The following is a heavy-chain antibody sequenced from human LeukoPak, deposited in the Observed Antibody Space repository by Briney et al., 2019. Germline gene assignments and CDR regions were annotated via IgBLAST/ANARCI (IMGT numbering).Heavy chain of an antibody. V-gene: IGHV4-59*11. CDR3: ARIDCSSTSCPFDY. D-gene: IGHD2-2*01. Sequence: WETLSLTCTASGCTFSSHYRSWVRQPPGKGLEWIGYIYYSGSTNYNPSLKSRVTISVDTSKNQFSLKLSSVTAADTAVYYCARIDCSSTSCPFDYEGQGKRVTVTA. J-gene: IGHJ4*02. CDR1: GCTFSSHY. CDR2: IYYSGST.